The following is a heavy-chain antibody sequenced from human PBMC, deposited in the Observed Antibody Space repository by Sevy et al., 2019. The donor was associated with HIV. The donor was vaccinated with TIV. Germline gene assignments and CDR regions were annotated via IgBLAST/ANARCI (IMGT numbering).Heavy chain of an antibody. CDR3: ARDRQLATQVFDY. Sequence: GGSLRLSCAASGFTFTSYAMHWVRQAPGKGLEWVAVISYDGSNKYYADSVKGRFTISRDNSKNTLYLQMNSLRAEDTAVYYCARDRQLATQVFDYWGQGTLVTVSS. CDR1: GFTFTSYA. CDR2: ISYDGSNK. V-gene: IGHV3-30-3*01. D-gene: IGHD6-6*01. J-gene: IGHJ4*02.